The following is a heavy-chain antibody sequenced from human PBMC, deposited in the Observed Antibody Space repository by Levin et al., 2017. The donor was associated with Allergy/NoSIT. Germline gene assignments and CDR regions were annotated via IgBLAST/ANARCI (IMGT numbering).Heavy chain of an antibody. V-gene: IGHV1-24*01. CDR1: GYTLTELS. J-gene: IGHJ3*01. D-gene: IGHD5-18*01. CDR3: ATEDTTMIMFDL. CDR2: FDPEESET. Sequence: ASVKVSCKVYGYTLTELSINWVRQAPGKGLEWMGGFDPEESETIYAQKFQGRVTMTEDTFTDTAYMELSSLRCEDTAVYYCATEDTTMIMFDLWGQGTVVTVSS.